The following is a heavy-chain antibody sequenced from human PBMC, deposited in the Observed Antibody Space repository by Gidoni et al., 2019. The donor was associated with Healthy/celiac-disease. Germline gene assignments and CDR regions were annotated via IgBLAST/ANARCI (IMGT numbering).Heavy chain of an antibody. CDR2: ISGIGGST. D-gene: IGHD4-17*01. J-gene: IGHJ4*02. CDR3: AKSSTTVTTPTCDY. V-gene: IGHV3-23*01. CDR1: GVTFSSYA. Sequence: EVQLWESGGGLVQPGGSLRLSCAASGVTFSSYAMSWVRQAPGKGLGWVSAISGIGGSTYYADSVKGRFTISRDNSKNTLYLQMNSLRAEDTAVYYCAKSSTTVTTPTCDYWGQGTLVTVSS.